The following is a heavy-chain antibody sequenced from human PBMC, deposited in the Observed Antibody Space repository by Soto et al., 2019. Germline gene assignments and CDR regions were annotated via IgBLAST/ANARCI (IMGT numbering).Heavy chain of an antibody. CDR2: ISRDGGTK. V-gene: IGHV3-30*03. Sequence: QVQLVESGGGVVQPGRSLRLSCAVSGFTVSTYGMHWVRQAPGKGLEWVAVISRDGGTKYYADSAKGRFTISKDNSRNTLCLEMNSLRGDDMAVYYCTAEVASGYWGQGTLVTVSS. J-gene: IGHJ4*02. D-gene: IGHD2-21*02. CDR3: TAEVASGY. CDR1: GFTVSTYG.